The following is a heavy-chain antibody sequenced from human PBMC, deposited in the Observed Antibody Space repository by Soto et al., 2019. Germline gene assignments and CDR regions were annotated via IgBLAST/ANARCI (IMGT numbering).Heavy chain of an antibody. CDR2: IYYTGIT. J-gene: IGHJ5*02. V-gene: IGHV4-59*01. D-gene: IGHD3-3*01. CDR1: GGSITDNY. Sequence: QVQLQQSGPGLLKPSETLSLTCSVSGGSITDNYWTWIRQSPGKGLEWFGYIYYTGITNYNPSLKRRVTISLDRSKNQFSLKLDSVAAADTAVYYCARALDYDFWGGRNWFDPWGQGTLVTVSS. CDR3: ARALDYDFWGGRNWFDP.